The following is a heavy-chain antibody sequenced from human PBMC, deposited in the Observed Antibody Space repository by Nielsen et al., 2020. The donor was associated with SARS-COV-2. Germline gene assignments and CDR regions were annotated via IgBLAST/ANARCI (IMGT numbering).Heavy chain of an antibody. CDR2: INHSGST. V-gene: IGHV4-34*13. Sequence: WIRQPPGKGLEWIGEINHSGSTNYNPSLKSRVTISVDTSKNQFSLKLSSVTAADTAVYYCARVGGYYDILTGYTEVYNWFDPWGQGTLVTVSS. D-gene: IGHD3-9*01. CDR3: ARVGGYYDILTGYTEVYNWFDP. J-gene: IGHJ5*02.